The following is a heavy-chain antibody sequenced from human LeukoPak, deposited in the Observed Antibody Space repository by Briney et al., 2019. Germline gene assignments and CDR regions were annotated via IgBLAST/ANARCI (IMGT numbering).Heavy chain of an antibody. CDR2: IIPIFGTA. V-gene: IGHV1-69*05. Sequence: SVKVSCKASGGTFSSYAISWVRQAPGQGLEWMGRIIPIFGTANYAQKFQGRVTITTDESTSTAYMELSSLRAEDTAVYYCSTYDCSSTRCYTVDYWGQGILVTVSS. CDR1: GGTFSSYA. D-gene: IGHD2-2*02. CDR3: STYDCSSTRCYTVDY. J-gene: IGHJ4*02.